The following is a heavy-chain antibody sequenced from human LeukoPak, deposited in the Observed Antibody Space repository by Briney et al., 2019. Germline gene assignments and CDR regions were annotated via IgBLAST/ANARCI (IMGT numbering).Heavy chain of an antibody. CDR2: INPTDGST. V-gene: IGHV1-46*01. CDR3: ARDYDSSARFHWFDP. CDR1: GYSFTIYY. J-gene: IGHJ5*02. Sequence: GASVTVSGTASGYSFTIYYIHWVRQAPGQGLEYMGVINPTDGSTRFAKKFQGRVTMTSDTPTSTVYMELSSLRSEDTAVYYCARDYDSSARFHWFDPWGQGTLVTVSS. D-gene: IGHD3-22*01.